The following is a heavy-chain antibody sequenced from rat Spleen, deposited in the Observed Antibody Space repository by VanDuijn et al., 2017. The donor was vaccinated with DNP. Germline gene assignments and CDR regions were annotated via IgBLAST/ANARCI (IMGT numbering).Heavy chain of an antibody. V-gene: IGHV5S10*01. CDR3: TRTYSY. D-gene: IGHD1-9*01. J-gene: IGHJ2*01. Sequence: EVQLVESGGGLVQPGRSLKLSCAASGFTFSDYNMAWVRQAPKKGLEWVASITNTGGSTYYPDSVKGRFTISRDNAKSTLYLQMDSLRSEDTATYYCTRTYSYWGQGVMVTVSS. CDR1: GFTFSDYN. CDR2: ITNTGGST.